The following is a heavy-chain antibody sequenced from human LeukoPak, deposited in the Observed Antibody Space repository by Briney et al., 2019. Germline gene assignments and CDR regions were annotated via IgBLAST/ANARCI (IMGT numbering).Heavy chain of an antibody. CDR2: ISYDGSNK. V-gene: IGHV3-30*18. Sequence: PGGSLRLSCAASGFTFSSYGMHWVRQAPGKGLEWVAVISYDGSNKYYADSVKGRFTISRDNSKNTLYLQMNCLRAEDTAVYYCAKGFRVVVPAAPPGLDYWGQGTLVTVSS. CDR3: AKGFRVVVPAAPPGLDY. D-gene: IGHD2-2*01. J-gene: IGHJ4*02. CDR1: GFTFSSYG.